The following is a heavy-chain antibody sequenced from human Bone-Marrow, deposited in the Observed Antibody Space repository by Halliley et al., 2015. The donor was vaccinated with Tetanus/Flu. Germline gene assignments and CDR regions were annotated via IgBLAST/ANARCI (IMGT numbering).Heavy chain of an antibody. Sequence: LVKPTQTVTLTCTFSGFSLSTGGVGVGWIRQPPGKALEWLALIYWDGDKRYSPSLKSRLTITGGTSTNQVVLTMTNMDTVDTATYCCSHQISGVVAASGFFDYWGQGTLVSVSS. D-gene: IGHD2-15*01. J-gene: IGHJ4*02. CDR1: GFSLSTGGVG. CDR2: IYWDGDK. CDR3: SHQISGVVAASGFFDY. V-gene: IGHV2-5*02.